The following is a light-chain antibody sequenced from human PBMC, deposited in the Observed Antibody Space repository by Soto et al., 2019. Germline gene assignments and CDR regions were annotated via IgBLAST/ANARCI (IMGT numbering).Light chain of an antibody. CDR3: QSYDRSLSGYV. J-gene: IGLJ1*01. CDR1: SSDIGGYNY. CDR2: GNS. V-gene: IGLV1-40*01. Sequence: QSALAQPPSASGSPGQSVTISCTGTSSDIGGYNYVHWYQHLPGTAPKLLIYGNSNRPSGVPDRFSGSKSGTSASLAITGLQAEHEADYYCQSYDRSLSGYVFGTGTKVTVL.